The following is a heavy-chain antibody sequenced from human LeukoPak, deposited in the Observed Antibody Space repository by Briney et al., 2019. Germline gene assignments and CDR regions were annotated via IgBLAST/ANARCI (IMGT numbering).Heavy chain of an antibody. CDR1: GFVFSSYA. Sequence: GGSLRLSCAASGFVFSSYAMSWVRQAPGKRLEWVSDISGSGATTSFADSVKGRFTISRDNSKNTLYLQMNNLRAEDTAVYYCAKVRGLYYYYGMDVWGQGTTVTVSS. D-gene: IGHD3/OR15-3a*01. J-gene: IGHJ6*02. V-gene: IGHV3-23*01. CDR3: AKVRGLYYYYGMDV. CDR2: ISGSGATT.